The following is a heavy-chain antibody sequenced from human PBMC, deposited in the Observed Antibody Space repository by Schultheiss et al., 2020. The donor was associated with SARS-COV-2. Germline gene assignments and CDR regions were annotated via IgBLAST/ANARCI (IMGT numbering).Heavy chain of an antibody. V-gene: IGHV1-18*03. J-gene: IGHJ5*02. Sequence: ASVKVSCKASGYTFTSYGISWVRQAPGQGLEWMGWISAYNGNTNYAQKLQGRVTMTTDTSTSTAYMELRSLRSEDMVVYSCVRDLYDGIQLWAGHAWFDPWGQGTLVTVSS. CDR1: GYTFTSYG. CDR2: ISAYNGNT. D-gene: IGHD5-18*01. CDR3: VRDLYDGIQLWAGHAWFDP.